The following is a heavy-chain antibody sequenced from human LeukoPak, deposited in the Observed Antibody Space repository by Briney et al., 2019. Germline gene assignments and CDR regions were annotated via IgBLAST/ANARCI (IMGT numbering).Heavy chain of an antibody. Sequence: SETLSLICTVSGGSINGYFWSWIRQPAGKGLEWIGRVYTSGSTNYNPSLKSRVTISVDTSKNQFSLKVSSVTAADTAVYYCARDTGHQLSRRNYYAMDVWGQGTTVTVSS. V-gene: IGHV4-4*07. CDR1: GGSINGYF. J-gene: IGHJ6*02. D-gene: IGHD2-2*01. CDR3: ARDTGHQLSRRNYYAMDV. CDR2: VYTSGST.